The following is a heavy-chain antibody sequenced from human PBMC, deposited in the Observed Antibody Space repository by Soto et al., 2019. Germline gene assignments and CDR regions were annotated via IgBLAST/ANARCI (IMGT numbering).Heavy chain of an antibody. Sequence: EVQLLESGGGLVQPGGSLRLSCAASGLTFGIFAMTWVRQAPGKGLEWVSVVSASGGTTYYADSVKGRFTVSRDNSRDKLFLQMSSLRADDTAVYFCAKGLYSSNIWGQGTLVTVSS. J-gene: IGHJ4*02. CDR1: GLTFGIFA. V-gene: IGHV3-23*01. CDR2: VSASGGTT. CDR3: AKGLYSSNI. D-gene: IGHD6-13*01.